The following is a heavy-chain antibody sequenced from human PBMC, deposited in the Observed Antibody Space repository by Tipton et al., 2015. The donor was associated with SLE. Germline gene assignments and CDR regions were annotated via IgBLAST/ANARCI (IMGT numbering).Heavy chain of an antibody. V-gene: IGHV3-23*01. CDR2: ISSTGGST. CDR3: ARDGFIVVLPALDY. CDR1: GFTFSSYA. J-gene: IGHJ4*02. Sequence: SLRLSCAASGFTFSSYAMHWVRQAPGMGLEWVSGISSTGGSTFYADSVKGRFTISKDNSKNTLYLQMNSLRAQDTAIYYCARDGFIVVLPALDYWGQGTLVTVSS. D-gene: IGHD2-2*01.